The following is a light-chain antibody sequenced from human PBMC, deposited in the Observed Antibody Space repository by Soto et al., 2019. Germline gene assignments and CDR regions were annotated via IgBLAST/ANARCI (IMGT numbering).Light chain of an antibody. Sequence: QSALTQPPSVSGSPGQSVTISCTGTSSDVGSYDSVSWYQQPPGTVPKLMIYEVSNRPSGVPDRFSGSKSGNTASLTISGLHAEDEADYYCSSYTTSITYVFGTGTKLTVL. CDR3: SSYTTSITYV. V-gene: IGLV2-18*02. J-gene: IGLJ1*01. CDR1: SSDVGSYDS. CDR2: EVS.